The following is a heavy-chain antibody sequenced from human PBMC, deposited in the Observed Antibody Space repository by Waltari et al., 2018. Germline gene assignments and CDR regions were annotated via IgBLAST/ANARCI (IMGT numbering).Heavy chain of an antibody. CDR1: GGSISSSSYY. D-gene: IGHD6-13*01. CDR2: IYYSGST. J-gene: IGHJ4*02. Sequence: QLQLQESGPGLVKPSETLSLTCTVSGGSISSSSYYWGWIRQPPGKGLEWIGSIYYSGSTYYNPSLKSRVTISVDTSKNQFSLKLSSVTAADTAVYYCARNTRVAAAGNSASEYFDYWGQGTLVTVSS. V-gene: IGHV4-39*01. CDR3: ARNTRVAAAGNSASEYFDY.